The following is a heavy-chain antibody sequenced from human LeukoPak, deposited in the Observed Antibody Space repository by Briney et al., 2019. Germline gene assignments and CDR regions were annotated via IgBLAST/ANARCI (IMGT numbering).Heavy chain of an antibody. CDR2: ISSSSSYI. J-gene: IGHJ4*02. D-gene: IGHD2-2*02. CDR1: GFTFSSYS. Sequence: GGSLRLSCAASGFTFSSYSMNWVRQAPGKGLEWVSSISSSSSYIYYADSVKGRFTISRDNAKNSLYLQMNSLRAEDTAVYYCARDREAYCSSTSCYTGADYWGQGTLVTVSS. V-gene: IGHV3-21*01. CDR3: ARDREAYCSSTSCYTGADY.